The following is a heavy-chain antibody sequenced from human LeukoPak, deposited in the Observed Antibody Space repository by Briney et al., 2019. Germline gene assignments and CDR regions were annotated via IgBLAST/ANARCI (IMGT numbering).Heavy chain of an antibody. J-gene: IGHJ4*02. CDR2: IKQDGSEK. CDR1: GFTFSSYL. Sequence: GGSLRLSCAASGFTFSSYLMSWVRQAPGKGLEWVANIKQDGSEKYYVDSVKGRFTISRDNAKNSLYLQMNSLRAEDTAVYYCAREVGFWSGYWYYFDYWGQGTLVTVSS. V-gene: IGHV3-7*01. CDR3: AREVGFWSGYWYYFDY. D-gene: IGHD3-3*01.